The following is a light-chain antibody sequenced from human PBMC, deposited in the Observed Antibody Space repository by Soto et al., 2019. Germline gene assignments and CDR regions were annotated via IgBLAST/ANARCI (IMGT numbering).Light chain of an antibody. CDR2: GAS. J-gene: IGKJ1*01. CDR3: QQYGSSLRT. V-gene: IGKV3-20*01. CDR1: QSVSSSY. Sequence: EIVLPQSPGTLSLSPGERATLSCRASQSVSSSYLAWYQQKPGQAPRLLIYGASSRATGIPDRFSGSGSGTDFTLTISRLEPEDFAVYYCQQYGSSLRTFGQGTKVDI.